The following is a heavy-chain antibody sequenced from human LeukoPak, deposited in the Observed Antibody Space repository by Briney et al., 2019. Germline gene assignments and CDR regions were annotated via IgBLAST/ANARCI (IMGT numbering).Heavy chain of an antibody. V-gene: IGHV4-59*01. Sequence: PSETLSLTCTVSGGSISSYYWSWIRQPPGKGLEWIGYIYYSGSTNYNPSLKSRVTISVDTSKNQFSLKLSSVIAADTAVYYCARTSTYYDILTGYYHYYFDYWGQGTLVTVSS. CDR2: IYYSGST. J-gene: IGHJ4*02. CDR1: GGSISSYY. D-gene: IGHD3-9*01. CDR3: ARTSTYYDILTGYYHYYFDY.